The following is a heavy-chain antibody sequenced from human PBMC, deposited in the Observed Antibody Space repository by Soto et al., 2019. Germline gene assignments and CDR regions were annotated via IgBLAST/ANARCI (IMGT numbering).Heavy chain of an antibody. CDR1: GFSFSSYT. CDR3: AREMEYYDSSGYYAFDY. D-gene: IGHD3-22*01. CDR2: ITSTKSYI. Sequence: GSLRLSCAASGFSFSSYTMNWVRQAPGKGLEWVSSITSTKSYIYYADSVKGRFTISRDNAKNSLYLQMNSLRDEDTAVYYCAREMEYYDSSGYYAFDYWGQGTLVTVSS. V-gene: IGHV3-21*01. J-gene: IGHJ4*02.